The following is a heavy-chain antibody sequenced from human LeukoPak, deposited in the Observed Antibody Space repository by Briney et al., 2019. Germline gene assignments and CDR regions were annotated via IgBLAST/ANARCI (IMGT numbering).Heavy chain of an antibody. J-gene: IGHJ5*02. CDR2: IYYSGST. CDR3: ARVLTLGTLTPFGGVTTSWFDP. V-gene: IGHV4-59*01. CDR1: GGSISSYY. Sequence: SETLSLTCTVSGGSISSYYWSWIRQPPGKGLEWIGYIYYSGSTNYNPSLKSRVTIAVDTSKKQFPLKLSSVTAADTAVYYCARVLTLGTLTPFGGVTTSWFDPWGQGTLVTVSS. D-gene: IGHD3-3*01.